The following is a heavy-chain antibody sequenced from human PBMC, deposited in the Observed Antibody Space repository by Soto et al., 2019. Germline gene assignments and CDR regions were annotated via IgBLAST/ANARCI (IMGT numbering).Heavy chain of an antibody. J-gene: IGHJ6*02. CDR2: IGGLVSTA. Sequence: GGSLRLSCAASGFTFRDFAMSWVRQSPGRGLEWVSTIGGLVSTAFYADSVRGRITISRDNSNNILYLQMNSLRVEDTAVYYCARGPLGYVYYHGMDVWGQGTTVTVSS. CDR3: ARGPLGYVYYHGMDV. CDR1: GFTFRDFA. V-gene: IGHV3-23*01. D-gene: IGHD3-10*01.